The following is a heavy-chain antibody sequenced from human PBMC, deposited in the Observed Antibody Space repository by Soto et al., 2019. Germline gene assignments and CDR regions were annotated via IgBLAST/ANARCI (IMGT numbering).Heavy chain of an antibody. J-gene: IGHJ4*02. V-gene: IGHV1-3*01. D-gene: IGHD3-22*01. CDR2: INAGNGNT. Sequence: ASVKGSCQGSWYNLTSFSMHWGGPAPGQRLEWMGWINAGNGNTKYSQKFQGRVTITRDTSASTAYMELSSLRSEDTAVYYCASLSFSGYYFDYWGQGTLVTVSS. CDR1: WYNLTSFS. CDR3: ASLSFSGYYFDY.